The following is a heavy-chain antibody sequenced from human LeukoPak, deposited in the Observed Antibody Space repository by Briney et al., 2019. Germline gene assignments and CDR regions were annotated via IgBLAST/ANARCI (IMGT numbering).Heavy chain of an antibody. CDR2: INPSGGRA. D-gene: IGHD3-10*01. CDR3: ARGGGWLGDGGGY. J-gene: IGHJ4*02. Sequence: ASVKVSCKASGYTFTSYYMHWVRQAPGQGLEWMGIINPSGGRASYAQKFQGRVTMTRNTSISTAYMELSSLRSEDTAVYYCARGGGWLGDGGGYWGQGTLVTVSS. CDR1: GYTFTSYY. V-gene: IGHV1-46*01.